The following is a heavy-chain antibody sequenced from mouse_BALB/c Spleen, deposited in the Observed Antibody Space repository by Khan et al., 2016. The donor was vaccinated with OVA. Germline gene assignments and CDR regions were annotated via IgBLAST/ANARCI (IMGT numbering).Heavy chain of an antibody. CDR2: ISYSGNT. CDR3: ARVYGGDFDY. D-gene: IGHD1-1*01. V-gene: IGHV3-2*02. CDR1: GYSFTSYYV. Sequence: EVQLQESGPGLVKPSQSLSLTCTVTGYSFTSYYVWYLLRQFPGNQLGWMGFISYSGNTKYNPSLKSRFSISRDTSKNPFFLQLNSVTSEDTATYYCARVYGGDFDYWGQGTSLTVSS. J-gene: IGHJ2*02.